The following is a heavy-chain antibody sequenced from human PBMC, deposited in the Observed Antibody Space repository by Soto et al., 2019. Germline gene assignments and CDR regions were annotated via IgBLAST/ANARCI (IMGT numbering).Heavy chain of an antibody. V-gene: IGHV4-31*03. D-gene: IGHD3-3*01. J-gene: IGHJ4*02. CDR3: ARGITIFGSVYFDY. Sequence: SETLSLTCTVSGGSITSGGYYWSWIRQHPGKGLEWIGYIYYSGSTYYNPSLKIRLTISVDTSKNQFSLKLSSVTAADTAVYYCARGITIFGSVYFDYWGQGTLVTVSS. CDR1: GGSITSGGYY. CDR2: IYYSGST.